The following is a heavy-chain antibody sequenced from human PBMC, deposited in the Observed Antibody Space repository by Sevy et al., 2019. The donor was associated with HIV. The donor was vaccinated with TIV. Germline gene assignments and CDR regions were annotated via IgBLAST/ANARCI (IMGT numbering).Heavy chain of an antibody. D-gene: IGHD4-17*01. CDR3: AKCSDTTVVTDIDY. V-gene: IGHV3-23*01. CDR2: ISGSGGST. Sequence: GGSLRLSCAASGFTFSSYAMSWVRQAPGKGLEWVSAISGSGGSTYYADSVKGRFTISRDNSKNTLYLQMNSLRAEDTAVYYCAKCSDTTVVTDIDYWGQEPWSPSPQ. J-gene: IGHJ4*01. CDR1: GFTFSSYA.